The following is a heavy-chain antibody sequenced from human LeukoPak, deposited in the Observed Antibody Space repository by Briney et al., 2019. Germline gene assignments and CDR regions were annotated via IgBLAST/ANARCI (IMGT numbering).Heavy chain of an antibody. J-gene: IGHJ6*02. CDR3: ASMMTTVTTYSYYYYGMDV. CDR1: GYSFTSYW. V-gene: IGHV5-10-1*01. D-gene: IGHD4-11*01. Sequence: GESLQISCQGSGYSFTSYWISWVRQMPGKGLEWMGRIDPSDSYTNYSPSFQGHVTISADKSISTAYLQWSSLKASDTAMYYCASMMTTVTTYSYYYYGMDVWGQGTTVTVSS. CDR2: IDPSDSYT.